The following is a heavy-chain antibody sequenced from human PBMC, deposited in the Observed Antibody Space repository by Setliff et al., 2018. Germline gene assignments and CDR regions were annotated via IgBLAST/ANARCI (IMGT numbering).Heavy chain of an antibody. CDR3: ARQALAGSYAFDI. CDR1: GYSFTSYW. CDR2: IYPGDSDT. V-gene: IGHV5-51*01. Sequence: PGESLKISCKGSGYSFTSYWIGWVRQMPGKGLEWMGIIYPGDSDTRYSPSFQCQVTISADKSISTAYLQWSSLKASDTAMYYCARQALAGSYAFDIWGQGTMVTVSS. D-gene: IGHD6-19*01. J-gene: IGHJ3*02.